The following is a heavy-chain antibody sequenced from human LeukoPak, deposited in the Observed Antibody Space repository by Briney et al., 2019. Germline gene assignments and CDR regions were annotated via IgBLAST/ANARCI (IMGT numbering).Heavy chain of an antibody. V-gene: IGHV4-4*07. J-gene: IGHJ4*02. CDR1: GGSFSNYY. D-gene: IGHD1-26*01. CDR3: ARGSGSYRPLYFFDY. CDR2: IDSSGTT. Sequence: SETLSLTCSVSGGSFSNYYCNWIRQPAGKGLEWIGRIDSSGTTKYNPSLKSRVTMSIDTFQREVSLTLSSMTAADTAVYFCARGSGSYRPLYFFDYWDQGTLVTVSS.